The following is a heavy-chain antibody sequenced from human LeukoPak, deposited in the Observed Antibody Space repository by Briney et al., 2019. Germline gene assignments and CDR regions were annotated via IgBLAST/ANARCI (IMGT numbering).Heavy chain of an antibody. Sequence: PSETLSLTCAVYGGSFSGYYWSWIRQPPGKGLEWIGEINHSGSTNYNPSLKSRVTISVDTSKNQFSLKLSSVTAADTAVYYCARGHPTGYCRGGSCYYYYYMDVWGKGTTVTVSS. J-gene: IGHJ6*03. CDR2: INHSGST. CDR1: GGSFSGYY. D-gene: IGHD2-15*01. CDR3: ARGHPTGYCRGGSCYYYYYMDV. V-gene: IGHV4-34*01.